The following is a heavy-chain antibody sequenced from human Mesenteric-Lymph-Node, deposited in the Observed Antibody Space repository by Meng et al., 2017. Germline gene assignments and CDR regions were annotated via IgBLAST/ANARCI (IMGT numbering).Heavy chain of an antibody. V-gene: IGHV1-8*03. CDR3: ATSSNGFPD. J-gene: IGHJ4*02. Sequence: QVGHVGTVVKAPGAPRCVSCKSFRDIISNGIIKWVRQAAKQGVEVMGWRSPNSDYTGYEQVFQGILTITQNISINTVYMKLSNLRSDDTAVYYCATSSNGFPDWGQGTLVTVSS. CDR1: RDIISNGI. CDR2: RSPNSDYT. D-gene: IGHD5-18*01.